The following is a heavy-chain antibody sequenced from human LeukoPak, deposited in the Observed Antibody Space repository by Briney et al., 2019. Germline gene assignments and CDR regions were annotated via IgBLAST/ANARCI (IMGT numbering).Heavy chain of an antibody. CDR1: GGSFSGYY. Sequence: SETLSLTCAVYGGSFSGYYWSWIRQPPGKGLEWIGEINHSGSTNYNPSLKSRVTISVDTSKNQFSLKLSSVTAADTAVYYCASETSPVYRELWGQGTLVTVSS. CDR2: INHSGST. V-gene: IGHV4-34*01. CDR3: ASETSPVYREL. J-gene: IGHJ4*02. D-gene: IGHD1-20*01.